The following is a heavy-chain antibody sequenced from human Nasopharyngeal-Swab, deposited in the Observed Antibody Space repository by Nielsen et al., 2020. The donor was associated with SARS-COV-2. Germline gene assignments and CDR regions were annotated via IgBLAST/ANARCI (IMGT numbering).Heavy chain of an antibody. Sequence: GESLKISCAASGFTFSSYAMSWVRQTPGKGLEWVSAISGSGGSTYYADSVKGRFTISRDNSKNTLYLQMNSLRAEDTAVYYCAKTLSRIAGPPSYFDYWGQGTLVTVSS. CDR2: ISGSGGST. D-gene: IGHD6-6*01. V-gene: IGHV3-23*01. CDR1: GFTFSSYA. CDR3: AKTLSRIAGPPSYFDY. J-gene: IGHJ4*02.